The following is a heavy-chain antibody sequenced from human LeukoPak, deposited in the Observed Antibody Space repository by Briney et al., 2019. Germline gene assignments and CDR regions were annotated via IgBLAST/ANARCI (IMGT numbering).Heavy chain of an antibody. CDR3: ARTVTTDYYGMDV. V-gene: IGHV4-34*01. CDR1: GGSFSGYY. Sequence: PSETLSLTCAVYGGSFSGYYCTWIRQPPGKGLEWIGEINHSGSTNYNPSLKSRVTISVDTSKNQFSLKLSSVTAADTAVYYCARTVTTDYYGMDVWGQGTTVTVSS. D-gene: IGHD4-11*01. CDR2: INHSGST. J-gene: IGHJ6*02.